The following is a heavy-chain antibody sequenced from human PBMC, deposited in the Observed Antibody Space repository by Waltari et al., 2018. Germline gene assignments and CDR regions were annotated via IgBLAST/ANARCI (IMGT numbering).Heavy chain of an antibody. CDR2: VASTGAT. Sequence: DVQLFESGGGLVPPGGSVRLSCSAPGSTLGRHAMTWGRESPGKGLEWVSSVASTGATDYADSVRGRFTISRDNSKNTVFLQLDRLRVDDTATYFCVKDRGPHDPYNFYYGMNVWGQGTTVTVSS. CDR3: VKDRGPHDPYNFYYGMNV. V-gene: IGHV3-23*01. D-gene: IGHD1-26*01. J-gene: IGHJ6*02. CDR1: GSTLGRHA.